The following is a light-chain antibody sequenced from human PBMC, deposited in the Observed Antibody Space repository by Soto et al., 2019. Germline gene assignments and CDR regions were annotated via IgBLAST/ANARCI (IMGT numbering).Light chain of an antibody. V-gene: IGKV1-5*01. CDR2: DGS. CDR1: QSISSW. CDR3: QQYNSYST. Sequence: DIQMTQSPSTLSASVGDRVTITCRASQSISSWLAWYQQKAGEAPKVLIYDGSILESGVPTRFRGSGSGTEFTLTISSLQPDDFANYYCQQYNSYSTFGQGTKVEIK. J-gene: IGKJ1*01.